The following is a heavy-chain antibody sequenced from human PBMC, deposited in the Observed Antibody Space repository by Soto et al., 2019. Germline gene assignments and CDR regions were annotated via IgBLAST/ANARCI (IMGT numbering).Heavy chain of an antibody. V-gene: IGHV3-64*01. J-gene: IGHJ4*02. D-gene: IGHD3-22*01. CDR3: ARDSLGNYYDSSGYCDY. Sequence: PGGSLRLSCEASGFTFSSYSMHWVRQAPGRGMEYVSTISSHGGTTYYANSVKGRFTISRDNSKNTLYLQMGSLRAEDMAVYYCARDSLGNYYDSSGYCDYWGQGTLVTVSS. CDR2: ISSHGGTT. CDR1: GFTFSSYS.